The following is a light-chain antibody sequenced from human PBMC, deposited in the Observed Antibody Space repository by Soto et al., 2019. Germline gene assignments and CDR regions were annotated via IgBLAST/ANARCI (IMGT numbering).Light chain of an antibody. CDR2: GAS. Sequence: EIVMTQSPATLSVSPGERATLSCRASQSVSSNLAWYQQKPGQAPRLLIYGASTRATGIPARFSGSGSGTEFILTISSLQSEDFAVYYCQQYYSTPWTFGQGTKVEIK. CDR3: QQYYSTPWT. V-gene: IGKV3-15*01. J-gene: IGKJ1*01. CDR1: QSVSSN.